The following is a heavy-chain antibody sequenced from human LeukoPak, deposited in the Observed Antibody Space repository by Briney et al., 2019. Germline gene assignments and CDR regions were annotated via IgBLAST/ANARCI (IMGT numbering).Heavy chain of an antibody. CDR2: ISYNGRNK. V-gene: IGHV3-30*04. CDR3: ARGDRYYYDSRSYYNLY. J-gene: IGHJ4*02. D-gene: IGHD3-10*01. CDR1: GFTFSSYA. Sequence: PGRSLRLSCAASGFTFSSYAMHWVRQAPGKGLEWVAVISYNGRNKFYADSVKGRFTISRDNSKNTLYLQMNSLRAEDTAVYYCARGDRYYYDSRSYYNLYWGQGTLVTVSS.